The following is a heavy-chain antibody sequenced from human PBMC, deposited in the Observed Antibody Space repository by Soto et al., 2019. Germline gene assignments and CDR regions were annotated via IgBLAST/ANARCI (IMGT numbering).Heavy chain of an antibody. CDR3: ARGPMTFYYYVMDV. V-gene: IGHV4-30-4*01. CDR1: GGSISSGDYY. D-gene: IGHD3-22*01. J-gene: IGHJ6*02. CDR2: IYYSGST. Sequence: QVQLQESGPGLVKPSQTLSLTCTVSGGSISSGDYYWSWIRQPPGKGLEWIGYIYYSGSTYYNPSLKSRVTXXVXTXXNQFSLKLSSVTAADAAVYYCARGPMTFYYYVMDVWGQGTTVTVSS.